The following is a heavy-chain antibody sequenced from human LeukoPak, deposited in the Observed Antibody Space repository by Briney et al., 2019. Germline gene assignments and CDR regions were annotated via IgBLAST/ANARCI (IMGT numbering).Heavy chain of an antibody. J-gene: IGHJ4*02. CDR1: GFTFSSYA. D-gene: IGHD5-18*01. CDR3: AKDRGYSYGPFGY. Sequence: GGSLRLSCAASGFTFSSYAMSWVRQAPGKGLEWVSALSGSGGSTYYADSVKGRFTISRDNSKNTLYLQMNSLRAEDTAVYYCAKDRGYSYGPFGYWGQGTLVTVSS. V-gene: IGHV3-23*01. CDR2: LSGSGGST.